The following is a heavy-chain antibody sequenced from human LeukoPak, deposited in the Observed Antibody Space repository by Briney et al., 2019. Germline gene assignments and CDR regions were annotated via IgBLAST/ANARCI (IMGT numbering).Heavy chain of an antibody. Sequence: GASVKVSCKASGHTFTSYDINWVRQATGQGLEWMGWMNPNSGNTGYAQKFQGRVTMTRNTSISTAYMELSSLRSEDTAVYYCARGIGSAAHFYYYYYYMDVWGKGTTVTVSS. D-gene: IGHD6-13*01. CDR2: MNPNSGNT. CDR1: GHTFTSYD. V-gene: IGHV1-8*01. J-gene: IGHJ6*03. CDR3: ARGIGSAAHFYYYYYYMDV.